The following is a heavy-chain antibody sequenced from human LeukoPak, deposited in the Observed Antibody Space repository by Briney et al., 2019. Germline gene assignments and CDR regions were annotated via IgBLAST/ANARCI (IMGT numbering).Heavy chain of an antibody. V-gene: IGHV3-23*01. D-gene: IGHD4-17*01. Sequence: GGSLRLSCAASGFTVRNNYMSWVRQAPGKGLEWVSAISGSGGSTYYADSVKGRFTISRDNSKNTLYLQMNSLRAEDTAVYYCAKVESTVNWFDPWGQGTLVTVSS. J-gene: IGHJ5*02. CDR1: GFTVRNNY. CDR2: ISGSGGST. CDR3: AKVESTVNWFDP.